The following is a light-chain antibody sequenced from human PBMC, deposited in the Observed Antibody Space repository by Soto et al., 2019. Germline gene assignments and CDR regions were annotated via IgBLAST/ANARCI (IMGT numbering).Light chain of an antibody. CDR3: SSYTSTSTLYV. V-gene: IGLV2-14*01. Sequence: QSVLTQPASVSGSPGQSITISCTRTSSDVGGYNYVSWYQQHPDKAPKLMIYEVTNRPSGVSFRFSGSKSGNTASLTISGLQPEDEADYYCSSYTSTSTLYVFGTGTKLTVL. CDR2: EVT. CDR1: SSDVGGYNY. J-gene: IGLJ1*01.